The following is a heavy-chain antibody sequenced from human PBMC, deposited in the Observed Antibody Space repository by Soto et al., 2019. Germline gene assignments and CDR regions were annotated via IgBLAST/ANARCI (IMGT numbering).Heavy chain of an antibody. Sequence: SETLSLTCTVSGGSISSGDYYWSWIRQPPGKGLEWIGYIYYSGSTYYNPSLKSRVTISVDTSKNQFSLKLSSVTAADTAVYYCARFSGYDSNFDYWGQGTLVTVSS. V-gene: IGHV4-30-4*01. CDR1: GGSISSGDYY. J-gene: IGHJ4*02. CDR2: IYYSGST. CDR3: ARFSGYDSNFDY. D-gene: IGHD5-12*01.